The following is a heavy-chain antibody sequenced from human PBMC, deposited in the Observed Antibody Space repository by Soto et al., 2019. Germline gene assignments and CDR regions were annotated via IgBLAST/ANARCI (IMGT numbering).Heavy chain of an antibody. Sequence: GESLKISCKGSGYSYTSYWIGWVRQMPGKGLEWMGIIYPGDSDTRYSPSFQGQVTISADKSISTAYLQWSSLKASDTAIYYCTRHSDRGWSKIDYRGQRTLVTVSS. CDR2: IYPGDSDT. CDR1: GYSYTSYW. D-gene: IGHD6-19*01. CDR3: TRHSDRGWSKIDY. V-gene: IGHV5-51*01. J-gene: IGHJ4*02.